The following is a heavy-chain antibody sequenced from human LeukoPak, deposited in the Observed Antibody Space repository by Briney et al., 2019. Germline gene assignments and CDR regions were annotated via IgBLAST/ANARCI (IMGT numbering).Heavy chain of an antibody. J-gene: IGHJ4*02. CDR1: GFTFSSYG. CDR2: ISYDGSNK. D-gene: IGHD2-2*02. V-gene: IGHV3-30*18. CDR3: AKDLGYCSSTSCYKALDY. Sequence: PGRSLRLSCAASGFTFSSYGMHWVRQAPGKGLEWVAVISYDGSNKYYADSVKGRFTISRDNSKNTLYLQMNSLRAEDTAVYYCAKDLGYCSSTSCYKALDYWGQGTLVTVSS.